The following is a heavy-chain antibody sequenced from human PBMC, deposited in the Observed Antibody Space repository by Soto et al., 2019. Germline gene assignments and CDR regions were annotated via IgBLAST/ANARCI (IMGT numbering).Heavy chain of an antibody. CDR3: AGDPPGGGGYGEC. Sequence: QVQLVESGGGVVQPGRSLRLSCAASGFTFSSYTMHWVRQTPGKGLEWVAVTSFDGNSKYYADSVRGRFTISRDNSKNPLYLQMNSLRAENRAVYYWAGDPPGGGGYGECWGQGPLVTVSS. CDR2: TSFDGNSK. CDR1: GFTFSSYT. J-gene: IGHJ4*02. D-gene: IGHD3-10*01. V-gene: IGHV3-30-3*01.